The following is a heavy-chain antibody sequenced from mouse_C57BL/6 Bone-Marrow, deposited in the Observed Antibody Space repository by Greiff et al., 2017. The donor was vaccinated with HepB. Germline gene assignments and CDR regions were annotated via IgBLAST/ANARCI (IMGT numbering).Heavy chain of an antibody. CDR3: ARGRLWASMVTTGDYYAMDY. CDR1: GYTFTSYW. D-gene: IGHD2-2*01. Sequence: QVQLQQPGAELVKPGASVKLSCKASGYTFTSYWMHWVKQRPGQGLEWIGMIHPNSGSTNYNEKFKSKATLTVDKSSSTAYMQLSSLTSEDSAVYYCARGRLWASMVTTGDYYAMDYWGQGTSVTVSS. V-gene: IGHV1-64*01. CDR2: IHPNSGST. J-gene: IGHJ4*01.